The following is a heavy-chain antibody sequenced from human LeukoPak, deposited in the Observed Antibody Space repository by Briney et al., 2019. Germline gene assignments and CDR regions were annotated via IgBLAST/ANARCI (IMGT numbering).Heavy chain of an antibody. J-gene: IGHJ4*02. D-gene: IGHD4-11*01. V-gene: IGHV1-24*01. CDR3: ITDHYNNHGNFDF. Sequence: ASVKVSCKLSGFVLTEVSVHWVRQAPGKGLEWMASLDRETDETIYAQNFQGRVTMTEDTSTDTAYMEVRRLTSEDTALYFCITDHYNNHGNFDFWGQGTLLNVAS. CDR2: LDRETDET. CDR1: GFVLTEVS.